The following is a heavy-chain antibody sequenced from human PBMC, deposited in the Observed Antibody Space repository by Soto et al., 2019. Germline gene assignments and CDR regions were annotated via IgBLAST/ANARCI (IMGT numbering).Heavy chain of an antibody. Sequence: ASVKVSCKASGYTFTSYGISWVRQAPGQGLEWMGWISAYNGNTNYAQKLQGRVTMTTDTSTSTAYMELRSLRSDDTAVYYCARASVVEANYYYYYGMDFWGQGTTVSVSS. J-gene: IGHJ6*02. CDR3: ARASVVEANYYYYYGMDF. V-gene: IGHV1-18*01. D-gene: IGHD2-15*01. CDR2: ISAYNGNT. CDR1: GYTFTSYG.